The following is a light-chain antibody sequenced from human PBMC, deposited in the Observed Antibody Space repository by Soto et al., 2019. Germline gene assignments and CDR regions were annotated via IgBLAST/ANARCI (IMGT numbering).Light chain of an antibody. Sequence: QSVLTQPPSASGSPGQTVTISCTGTSSDVGNYRFVSWYQQHPGSAPKLILYEVSERPSWVPDRFSGSKSDNTASLTVSGLQAEDEADYCCSSYAGNNLYVFGSGTKLTVL. V-gene: IGLV2-8*01. CDR1: SSDVGNYRF. CDR2: EVS. J-gene: IGLJ1*01. CDR3: SSYAGNNLYV.